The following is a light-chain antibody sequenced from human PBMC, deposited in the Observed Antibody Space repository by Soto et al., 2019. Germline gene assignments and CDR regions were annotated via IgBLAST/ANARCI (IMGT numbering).Light chain of an antibody. CDR3: QSYDNGLGALYV. Sequence: QSVLTQPPSVSGAPGQRVTISCTGTKSNIGVGYDVHWYQQIPGTAPKVLIHGNSNRPSGVPDRFSGSKSGTSASLAITGLQAEDEADYYCQSYDNGLGALYVFGTGTKVTVL. CDR2: GNS. V-gene: IGLV1-40*01. CDR1: KSNIGVGYD. J-gene: IGLJ1*01.